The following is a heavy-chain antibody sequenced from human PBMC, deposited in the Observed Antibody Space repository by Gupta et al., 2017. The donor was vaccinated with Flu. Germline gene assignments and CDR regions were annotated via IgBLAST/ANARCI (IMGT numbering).Heavy chain of an antibody. V-gene: IGHV1-69*01. J-gene: IGHJ6*02. Sequence: WVRQVPGQGLEWMGGIIPIFGTANYAQKFQGRVTITADESTSTAYMELSSLRSEDTALYYCARDGTSGEMDVWGQGTTVTVSS. CDR2: IIPIFGTA. D-gene: IGHD3-16*01. CDR3: ARDGTSGEMDV.